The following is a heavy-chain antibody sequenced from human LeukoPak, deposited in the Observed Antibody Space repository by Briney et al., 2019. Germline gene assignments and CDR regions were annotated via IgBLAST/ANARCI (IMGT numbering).Heavy chain of an antibody. CDR2: ISSSSSYI. V-gene: IGHV3-21*01. CDR1: GFTFSSYS. CDR3: ARDVVVPAAEYYYGMDV. Sequence: PGGSLRLSCAASGFTFSSYSMNWVRQAPGKGLEWVSSISSSSSYIYYADSVKGRFTISRDNAKNSLYLQMNSLRAEDTAVYYCARDVVVPAAEYYYGMDVWGQGTTVTVSS. J-gene: IGHJ6*02. D-gene: IGHD2-2*01.